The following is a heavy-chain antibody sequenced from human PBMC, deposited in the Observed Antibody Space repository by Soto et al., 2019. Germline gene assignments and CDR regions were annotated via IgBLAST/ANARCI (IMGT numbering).Heavy chain of an antibody. CDR2: ISGSGGST. J-gene: IGHJ4*02. CDR3: AKDLITVVAPLFDY. D-gene: IGHD2-15*01. Sequence: EVQLLESGGGLVQPGGSLRLSCAASGFTFSNYAMSWVRQAPGKGLERVSAISGSGGSTYYADSVKGRFTISRDNSKNQLKVEMNSLKAEYTAVSHCAKDLITVVAPLFDYWGQGTLVTVSS. V-gene: IGHV3-23*01. CDR1: GFTFSNYA.